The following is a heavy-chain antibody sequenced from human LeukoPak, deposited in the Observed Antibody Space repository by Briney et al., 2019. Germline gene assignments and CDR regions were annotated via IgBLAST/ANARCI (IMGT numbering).Heavy chain of an antibody. V-gene: IGHV1-69*05. J-gene: IGHJ6*03. CDR1: GGTFSSYA. Sequence: ASVKVPCKASGGTFSSYAISWVRQAPGQGLEWMGGIIPIFGTANYAQKFQGRVTITTDESTSTAYMELSSLRSEDTAVYYCARVGELELGRGYYYYYMDVWGKGTTVTVSS. CDR2: IIPIFGTA. CDR3: ARVGELELGRGYYYYYMDV. D-gene: IGHD1-7*01.